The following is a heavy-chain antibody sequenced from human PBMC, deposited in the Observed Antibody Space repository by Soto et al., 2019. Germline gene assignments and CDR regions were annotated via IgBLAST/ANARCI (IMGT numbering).Heavy chain of an antibody. CDR1: GGSVRSGSFY. CDR2: FFFSGSP. J-gene: IGHJ6*02. CDR3: ARESARVAVDV. Sequence: QLLESGPGLAKPSETLSLTCTVSGGSVRSGSFYWSWIRQPPGKGLEWIGYFFFSGSPNYNPSLKSRVTISADTSKNQFSLNLRSVTAADTAVYFCARESARVAVDVWGQGTTVTVSS. V-gene: IGHV4-61*01.